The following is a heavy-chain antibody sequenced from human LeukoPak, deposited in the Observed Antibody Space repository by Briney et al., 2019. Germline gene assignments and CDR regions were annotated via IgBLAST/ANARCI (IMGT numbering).Heavy chain of an antibody. Sequence: PSETLSLTCTVSGGSISSGGYYWSWIRQHPGKGLEWIGYIYYSGCTYYNPSLKSRVTISVDTSKNQFSLKLSSATAADTAVYYCARTTVTTAFDYWGQGTLVTVSS. V-gene: IGHV4-31*03. D-gene: IGHD4-17*01. J-gene: IGHJ4*02. CDR3: ARTTVTTAFDY. CDR1: GGSISSGGYY. CDR2: IYYSGCT.